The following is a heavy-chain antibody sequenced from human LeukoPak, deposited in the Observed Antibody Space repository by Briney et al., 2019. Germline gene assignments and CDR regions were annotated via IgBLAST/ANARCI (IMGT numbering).Heavy chain of an antibody. D-gene: IGHD5-24*01. CDR3: ARDLGAMATMPFDY. J-gene: IGHJ4*02. CDR2: IWYEGSNK. Sequence: GGSLRLSCAASGFTFSSYGMHWVRQAPGKGLEWVAVIWYEGSNKYYADSVKGRFTISRDNSKNTLYLQMNSLRAEDTAVYYCARDLGAMATMPFDYWGQGTLVTVSS. CDR1: GFTFSSYG. V-gene: IGHV3-33*01.